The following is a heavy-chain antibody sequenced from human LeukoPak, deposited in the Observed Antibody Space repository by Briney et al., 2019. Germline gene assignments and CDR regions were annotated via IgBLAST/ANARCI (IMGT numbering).Heavy chain of an antibody. V-gene: IGHV4-38-2*02. J-gene: IGHJ5*02. Sequence: SETLSLTCTVSGYSLSSGFYWGWIRQPPGKGLEWIATVFHSGSTYYNSPLESRVTISMDTSKNQFSLRLISVTAADTALYYCARFGTRDNCCHPGVDTWGQGTPVTVSS. CDR1: GYSLSSGFY. CDR3: ARFGTRDNCCHPGVDT. D-gene: IGHD1-1*01. CDR2: VFHSGST.